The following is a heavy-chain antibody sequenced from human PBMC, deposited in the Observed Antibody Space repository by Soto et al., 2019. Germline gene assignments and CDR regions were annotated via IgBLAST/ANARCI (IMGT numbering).Heavy chain of an antibody. D-gene: IGHD2-8*01. CDR3: ARSGYCTNGVCYTPFDY. Sequence: QVQLQESGPGLVKPSQTLSLTCTVSGGSISSGDYYWSWIRQPPGKGREWIGYIYYSGSTYYNPSLKSRVTISVDTSKNQFSLKLSSVTAADTAVYYCARSGYCTNGVCYTPFDYWGQGTLVTVSS. CDR2: IYYSGST. V-gene: IGHV4-30-4*01. J-gene: IGHJ4*02. CDR1: GGSISSGDYY.